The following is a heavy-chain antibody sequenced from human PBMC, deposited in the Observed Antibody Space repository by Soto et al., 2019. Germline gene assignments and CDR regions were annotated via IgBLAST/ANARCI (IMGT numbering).Heavy chain of an antibody. CDR1: VDSVSSNSAA. CDR3: ARSVLWYGDTYYHYRLDV. D-gene: IGHD3-10*01. V-gene: IGHV6-1*01. Sequence: SQTLSLTCAISVDSVSSNSAAWNWIRQSPSRGLEWLGRTYYRSKWYNDYAVSVKSRITINPDTSKNQFSLQLNSVTPEDTAVYYCARSVLWYGDTYYHYRLDVPGQRPSVTVS. CDR2: TYYRSKWYN. J-gene: IGHJ6*02.